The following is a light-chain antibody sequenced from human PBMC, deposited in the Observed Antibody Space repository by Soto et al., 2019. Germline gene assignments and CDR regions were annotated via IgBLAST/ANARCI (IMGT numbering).Light chain of an antibody. Sequence: QSVLTQPPSVSGAPGQRVTISCTGSSSNIGAGYDVHWYQQLPGTAPKLLIYGNSNRPSGVSNRFSGSKSGNTASLTISGLQAEDEADYFCCSYAGGDTFYVFGPGTKLTVL. J-gene: IGLJ1*01. V-gene: IGLV1-40*01. CDR2: GNS. CDR3: CSYAGGDTFYV. CDR1: SSNIGAGYD.